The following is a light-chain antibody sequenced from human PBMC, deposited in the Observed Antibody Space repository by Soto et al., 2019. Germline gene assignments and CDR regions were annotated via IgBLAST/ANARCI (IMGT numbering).Light chain of an antibody. J-gene: IGLJ3*02. CDR1: SGHSSYA. V-gene: IGLV4-69*01. CDR3: QTWVTGIGWV. CDR2: LKSDGSH. Sequence: QPVLTQSPSASASLGASVKLTCTLSSGHSSYAIAWHQQQPEKGPRYLMKLKSDGSHNKGDGIPDRFSGSSSGAERYLTISSLQSEDEADYYCQTWVTGIGWVFGGGTKVTVL.